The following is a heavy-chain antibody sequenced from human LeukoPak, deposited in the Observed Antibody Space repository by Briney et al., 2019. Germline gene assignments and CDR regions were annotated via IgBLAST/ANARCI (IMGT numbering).Heavy chain of an antibody. CDR3: ARVEDYDILTGFDY. CDR1: GLTFSSYS. Sequence: GGSLRLSCAASGLTFSSYSMNWVRQAPGKGLEWVSLICSRGDTKYADSVKGRFTISRDNSKNTLYLQMSSLRTEDTAVYYCARVEDYDILTGFDYWGQGILVTVSS. D-gene: IGHD3-9*01. J-gene: IGHJ4*02. V-gene: IGHV3-66*01. CDR2: ICSRGDT.